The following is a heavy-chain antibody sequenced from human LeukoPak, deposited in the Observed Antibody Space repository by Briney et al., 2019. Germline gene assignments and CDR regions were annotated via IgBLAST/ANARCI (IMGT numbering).Heavy chain of an antibody. CDR3: AKPGGRFGELLGRGEDY. Sequence: GGSLRLSCAASGFTFSSYGMHWVRQAPGKGLEWVAVISYDGSNKYYADSVKGRFTISRDNSKNTLYLQMNSPRAEDTAVYYCAKPGGRFGELLGRGEDYWGQGTLVTVSS. CDR1: GFTFSSYG. V-gene: IGHV3-30*18. D-gene: IGHD3-10*01. CDR2: ISYDGSNK. J-gene: IGHJ4*02.